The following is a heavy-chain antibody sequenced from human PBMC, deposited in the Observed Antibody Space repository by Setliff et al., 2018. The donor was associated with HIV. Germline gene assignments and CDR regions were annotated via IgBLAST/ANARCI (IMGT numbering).Heavy chain of an antibody. CDR2: IYYSGNT. Sequence: PSETLSLTCSVSGASIRGHYWSWIRQSPGKGLEWIGNIYYSGNTNYNPSFKSRVTISVDTSKNQFSLRVNSVTAADTAVYYCARSLVPSGSYYGRHAFDIWGQGTKVTVSS. V-gene: IGHV4-59*08. CDR1: GASIRGHY. J-gene: IGHJ3*02. D-gene: IGHD3-22*01. CDR3: ARSLVPSGSYYGRHAFDI.